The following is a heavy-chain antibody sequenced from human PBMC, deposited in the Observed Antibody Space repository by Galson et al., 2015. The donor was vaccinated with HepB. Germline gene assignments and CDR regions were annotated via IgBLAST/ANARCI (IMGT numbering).Heavy chain of an antibody. J-gene: IGHJ5*02. CDR2: IYYSGST. V-gene: IGHV4-30-4*07. Sequence: LTCAVSGGSISSGGYSWSWIRQPPGKGLEWIGYIYYSGSTYYNPSLKSRVTISVDTSKNQFSLKLSSVTAADTAVYYCATTPDYYYDGSGYYGTPNWFDPWGQGALVTVSS. CDR1: GGSISSGGYS. D-gene: IGHD3-22*01. CDR3: ATTPDYYYDGSGYYGTPNWFDP.